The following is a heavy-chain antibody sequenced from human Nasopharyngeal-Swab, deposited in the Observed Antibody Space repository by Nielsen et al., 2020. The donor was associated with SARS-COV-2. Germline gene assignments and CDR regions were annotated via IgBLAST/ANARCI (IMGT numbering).Heavy chain of an antibody. D-gene: IGHD4-17*01. CDR3: ARGELGGDYNWFDP. J-gene: IGHJ5*02. V-gene: IGHV4-61*02. CDR2: IYTGGST. Sequence: SETLSLTCSVSGGSISSGEYYWSWIRQPAGKGLEWIGRIYTGGSTNYNPSLKSRVTISVDTSKNQFSLKLSSVTATDTALYYCARGELGGDYNWFDPWGQGTLVTVSS. CDR1: GGSISSGEYY.